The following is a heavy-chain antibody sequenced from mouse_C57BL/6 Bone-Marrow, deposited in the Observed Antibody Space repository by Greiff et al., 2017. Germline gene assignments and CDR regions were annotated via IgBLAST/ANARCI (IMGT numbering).Heavy chain of an antibody. D-gene: IGHD1-1*02. CDR3: ARYYGYYAMDY. CDR2: INPNYGTT. CDR1: GYSFTDYT. J-gene: IGHJ4*01. V-gene: IGHV1-39*01. Sequence: VQLQQSGPELVKPGASVKLSCTASGYSFTDYTMTWVKQSNGKSLEWIGVINPNYGTTSYNQKFKGNATLTVDQSSSTAYMQLNSLTSEDSSVYYCARYYGYYAMDYWGQGTSVTVSS.